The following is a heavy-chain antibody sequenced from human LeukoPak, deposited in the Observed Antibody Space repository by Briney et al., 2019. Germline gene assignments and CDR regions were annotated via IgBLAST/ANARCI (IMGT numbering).Heavy chain of an antibody. CDR3: ARVNSSGSFHDY. V-gene: IGHV4-4*07. Sequence: PSETLSLTCTASGVSISSYYWSWIRQPAGKGLEWIGRISTSGSTNYNPSLTSRVTMSVDQSKNQFSLNLNSVTAADTAVYFCARVNSSGSFHDYWGQGARDRVSS. CDR1: GVSISSYY. CDR2: ISTSGST. D-gene: IGHD3-22*01. J-gene: IGHJ4*02.